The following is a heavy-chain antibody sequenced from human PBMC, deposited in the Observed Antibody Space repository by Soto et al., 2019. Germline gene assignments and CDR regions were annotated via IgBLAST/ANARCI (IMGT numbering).Heavy chain of an antibody. CDR2: ISGYNGNA. CDR1: GYTFSSHG. Sequence: QVQLVQSVAEVRKPGASVKVSCKASGYTFSSHGSIWVRQAPGQGLEWMGWISGYNGNAKYAQRFQGRVTMTTERSTSKFYRERRRLGSEDSAVYYWVREGSYGWYDCWGQGTLVTVAS. J-gene: IGHJ5*01. D-gene: IGHD1-26*01. V-gene: IGHV1-18*01. CDR3: VREGSYGWYDC.